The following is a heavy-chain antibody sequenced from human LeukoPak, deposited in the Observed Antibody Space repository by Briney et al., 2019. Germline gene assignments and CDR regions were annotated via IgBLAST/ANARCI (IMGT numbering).Heavy chain of an antibody. J-gene: IGHJ6*03. CDR3: ARAHSAYYYYMDV. Sequence: GGSLSLSCAASGITFNTYSMSWVRQAPGKGLEWVAAISGSGGTTHYADSVKGRFTISRDNSKSTLYLQMNTLRAEDTAVYYCARAHSAYYYYMDVWGKGTTVTVSS. CDR2: ISGSGGTT. CDR1: GITFNTYS. V-gene: IGHV3-23*01.